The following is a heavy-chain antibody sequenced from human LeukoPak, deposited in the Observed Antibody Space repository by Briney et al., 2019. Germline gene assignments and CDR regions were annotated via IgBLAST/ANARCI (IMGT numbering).Heavy chain of an antibody. D-gene: IGHD3-22*01. CDR1: GITLSNYG. CDR2: ISDSGGRT. V-gene: IGHV3-23*01. CDR3: AKRGVVIRVILVGFHKEAYYFDS. Sequence: GGSLRLSCAVSGITLSNYGMSWVRQAPGKGLEWVAGISDSGGRTNYADSVKGRFTISRDNPKNTLYLQLNSLRVEDTAVYFCAKRGVVIRVILVGFHKEAYYFDSWGQGALVTVSS. J-gene: IGHJ4*02.